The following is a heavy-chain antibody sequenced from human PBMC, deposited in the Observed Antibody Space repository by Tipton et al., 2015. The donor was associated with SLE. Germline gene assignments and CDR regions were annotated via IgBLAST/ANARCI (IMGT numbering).Heavy chain of an antibody. Sequence: SLRLSCAASGFTFSSYWMHWVRQDPGKGLVWVSRIDNDGTSRSYADSVKGRFTLSRDNAKNTMFLEMNSLRAEDTGVYYCVRERVAGADDAFDIWGQGTMVTVSS. D-gene: IGHD6-19*01. V-gene: IGHV3-74*01. CDR3: VRERVAGADDAFDI. CDR2: IDNDGTSR. J-gene: IGHJ3*02. CDR1: GFTFSSYW.